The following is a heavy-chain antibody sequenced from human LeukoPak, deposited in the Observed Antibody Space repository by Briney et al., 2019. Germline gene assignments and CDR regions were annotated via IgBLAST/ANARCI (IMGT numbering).Heavy chain of an antibody. CDR3: ASVRIVGATRYFDY. J-gene: IGHJ4*02. Sequence: SETLSLTCAVYGGSFSGYYWSWIRQPPGKGREWIGEINHSGSTNYNPSLKSRVTISVDTSKNQFSLKLSSVTAADTAVYYCASVRIVGATRYFDYWGQGTLVTVSS. CDR1: GGSFSGYY. D-gene: IGHD1-26*01. V-gene: IGHV4-34*01. CDR2: INHSGST.